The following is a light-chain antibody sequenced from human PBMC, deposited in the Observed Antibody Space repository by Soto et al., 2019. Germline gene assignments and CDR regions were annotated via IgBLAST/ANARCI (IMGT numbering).Light chain of an antibody. CDR1: QSVMTK. Sequence: EIVMTQSPDTLSVSPGERASLSCRASQSVMTKLAWYQKKPGQAPRLLIYSASIRATGIPARFSGSGSGTEFTLTISSLQSEDFAVYYCQQYSDWPPWTFGQGTKVDIK. CDR2: SAS. CDR3: QQYSDWPPWT. J-gene: IGKJ1*01. V-gene: IGKV3-15*01.